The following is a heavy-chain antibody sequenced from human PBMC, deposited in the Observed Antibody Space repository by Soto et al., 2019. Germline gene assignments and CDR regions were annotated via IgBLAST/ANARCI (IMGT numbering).Heavy chain of an antibody. CDR1: GGSISSYY. D-gene: IGHD3-10*01. Sequence: SETLSLTCTVSGGSISSYYWSWIRQPAGKXLEWIGRIYISGRTNYNPSLKSRVTMSVDTSKNQFSLKLSSVTAADPAVYYCAREGYYYGSGSYYTASMDVWGQGTTVTVSS. V-gene: IGHV4-4*07. CDR2: IYISGRT. CDR3: AREGYYYGSGSYYTASMDV. J-gene: IGHJ6*02.